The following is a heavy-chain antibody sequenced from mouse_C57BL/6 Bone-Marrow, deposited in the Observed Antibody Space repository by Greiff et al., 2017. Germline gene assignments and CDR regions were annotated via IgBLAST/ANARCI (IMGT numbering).Heavy chain of an antibody. CDR3: ARGYYYGSSLYFDY. D-gene: IGHD1-1*01. Sequence: EVMLVESGGGLVKPGGSLKLSCAVSGFTFSSYTMSWVRQTPEKRLEWVATISGGGGNTYYPASVKGRFTISRYNAKNTLYLQMRSLRSEDTALYYGARGYYYGSSLYFDYWGQGTTLTVSS. CDR1: GFTFSSYT. J-gene: IGHJ2*01. CDR2: ISGGGGNT. V-gene: IGHV5-9*01.